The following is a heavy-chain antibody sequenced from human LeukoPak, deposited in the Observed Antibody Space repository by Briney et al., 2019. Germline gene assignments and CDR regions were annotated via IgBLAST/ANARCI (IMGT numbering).Heavy chain of an antibody. CDR1: GFTFSSYR. J-gene: IGHJ5*02. V-gene: IGHV3-48*01. Sequence: PGGSLRLSCAASGFTFSSYRMNWVRQAPGKGLEWVSYISINNSTKYYADSVKGRFTISRDNAKNSLYLQMTSLRAEDTAVYYCARGAMVRGLGRNWFDPWGQGTLVTVSS. CDR3: ARGAMVRGLGRNWFDP. D-gene: IGHD3-10*01. CDR2: ISINNSTK.